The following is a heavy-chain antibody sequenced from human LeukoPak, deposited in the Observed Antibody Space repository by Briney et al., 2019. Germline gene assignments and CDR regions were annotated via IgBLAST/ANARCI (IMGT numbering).Heavy chain of an antibody. CDR1: GYSFSSGYY. V-gene: IGHV4-38-2*02. CDR2: IYYSGST. D-gene: IGHD2-2*01. CDR3: ASEYLVLTVFDP. J-gene: IGHJ5*02. Sequence: LETQSLPCSVSGYSFSSGYYWGWLRQPPGKGLDWIGSIYYSGSTYYNPSLKSRVTISVDTSKNQFSLKLSSVTAADTAVYYCASEYLVLTVFDPWGQGTLVTVSS.